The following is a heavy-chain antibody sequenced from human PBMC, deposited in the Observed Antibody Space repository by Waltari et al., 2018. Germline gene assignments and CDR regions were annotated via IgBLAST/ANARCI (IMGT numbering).Heavy chain of an antibody. Sequence: QVQLQQWGAGLLKPSETLSLTCAVYGGSFSGYYWSWIRQPPGKGLEWIGEINHSGRTNDNPCLKSRVTISVDTSKNQFSLKLSAVTAADTAVYDCARSVYAPIMDVWGQGTTVTVSS. CDR2: INHSGRT. J-gene: IGHJ6*02. CDR3: ARSVYAPIMDV. CDR1: GGSFSGYY. V-gene: IGHV4-34*01. D-gene: IGHD2-8*01.